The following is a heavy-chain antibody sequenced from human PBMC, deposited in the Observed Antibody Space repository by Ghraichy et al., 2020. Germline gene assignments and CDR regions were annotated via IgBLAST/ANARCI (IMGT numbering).Heavy chain of an antibody. Sequence: GGSLRLSCAASGYAFRNHGMHWVRQAPGKGLEWLAFIWYNGRNTEYADSVKGRCTISSDRSGNTVHLEMRSLRVDDTAVYFCARDEYTPPSSSVPEIRGYSYPGTYFSMDVWGQGTTVIVSS. CDR2: IWYNGRNT. CDR3: ARDEYTPPSSSVPEIRGYSYPGTYFSMDV. J-gene: IGHJ6*02. CDR1: GYAFRNHG. D-gene: IGHD2-2*03. V-gene: IGHV3-33*01.